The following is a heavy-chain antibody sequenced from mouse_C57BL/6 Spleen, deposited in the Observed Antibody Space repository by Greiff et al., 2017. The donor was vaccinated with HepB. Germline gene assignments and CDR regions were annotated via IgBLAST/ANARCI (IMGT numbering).Heavy chain of an antibody. CDR2: ISYSGST. D-gene: IGHD4-1*01. V-gene: IGHV3-1*01. CDR3: ARGGTGTLAY. Sequence: EVQLQESGPGMLKPSQSLSLTCTVTGYSITSGYDWHWIRHFPGNKLEWMGYISYSGSTNYNPSLKSRISITHDTSKNHFFLKLNSVTTEDTATYYCARGGTGTLAYWGQGTLVTVSA. CDR1: GYSITSGYD. J-gene: IGHJ3*01.